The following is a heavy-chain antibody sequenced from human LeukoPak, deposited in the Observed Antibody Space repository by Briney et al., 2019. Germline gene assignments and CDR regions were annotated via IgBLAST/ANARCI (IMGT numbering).Heavy chain of an antibody. CDR2: TSAYNGNT. V-gene: IGHV1-18*01. D-gene: IGHD2-2*01. CDR1: GYTFTSYG. J-gene: IGHJ4*02. CDR3: ARVTQYCSSTSCKLIDY. Sequence: ASVKVSCKASGYTFTSYGISWVRQAPGQGLEWMGWTSAYNGNTNYAQKLQGRVTMTTDTSTSTAYMELRSLRSDDTAVYYCARVTQYCSSTSCKLIDYWGQGTLVTVSS.